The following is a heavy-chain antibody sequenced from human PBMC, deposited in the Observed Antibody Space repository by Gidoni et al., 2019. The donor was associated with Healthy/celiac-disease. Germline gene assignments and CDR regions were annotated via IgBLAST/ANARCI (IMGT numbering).Heavy chain of an antibody. V-gene: IGHV3-23*01. J-gene: IGHJ6*02. CDR2: ISRRGGST. CDR3: AKCMEWLFTHGMDV. D-gene: IGHD3-3*01. Sequence: EVQLLESGGGLVQPGGSLRLSCAPPGFTFRSYAMSWVRQAPGKVLEWFSAISRRGGSTYYADSVKGRFTIARDNSKNTLYMQMNSLRAEDTAVYYCAKCMEWLFTHGMDVWGQGTTVTVSS. CDR1: GFTFRSYA.